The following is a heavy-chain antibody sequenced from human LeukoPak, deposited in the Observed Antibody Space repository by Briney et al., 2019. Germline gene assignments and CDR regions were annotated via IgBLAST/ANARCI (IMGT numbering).Heavy chain of an antibody. D-gene: IGHD1-1*01. CDR2: IYHSGTT. CDR3: ARHPNSNWDY. CDR1: GYSITSSSW. J-gene: IGHJ4*02. Sequence: SETLSLTCAVSGYSITSSSWWGWIRQPPGKGLEWIGYIYHSGTTYYNPSLQSRVTMSVDTSRNQFSLKLSSVTAEDTAVYYCARHPNSNWDYWGQGTLVTVSS. V-gene: IGHV4-28*01.